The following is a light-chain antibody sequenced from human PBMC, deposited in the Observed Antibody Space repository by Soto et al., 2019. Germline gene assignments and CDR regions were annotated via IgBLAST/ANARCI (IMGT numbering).Light chain of an antibody. Sequence: QSVLTQPASVSGSPGQSISIPCTGASSDVGGYDYVSWYQQHPGKAPKVMIFEVTNRPSGVSNRFSGSKSGNTASLTISGLQAEDEADYYCSSYASNNTVIFGGGTKLTVL. CDR1: SSDVGGYDY. J-gene: IGLJ2*01. CDR2: EVT. CDR3: SSYASNNTVI. V-gene: IGLV2-14*01.